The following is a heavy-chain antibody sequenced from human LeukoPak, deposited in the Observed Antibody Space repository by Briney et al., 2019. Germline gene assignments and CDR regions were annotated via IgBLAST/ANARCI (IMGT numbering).Heavy chain of an antibody. V-gene: IGHV3-53*01. CDR2: IYGDDET. D-gene: IGHD1/OR15-1a*01. J-gene: IGHJ6*02. CDR1: GFTITTNY. CDR3: AREAVMPVAPVKIGTSDRPLYEYYGLDV. Sequence: GGSLRLSCAASGFTITTNYMNWVRQAPGKGLEWVSVIYGDDETNYADSVKGRFTISRDNSKNTLYLQMNSLRADDTAVYYCAREAVMPVAPVKIGTSDRPLYEYYGLDVWGRGTTVTVS.